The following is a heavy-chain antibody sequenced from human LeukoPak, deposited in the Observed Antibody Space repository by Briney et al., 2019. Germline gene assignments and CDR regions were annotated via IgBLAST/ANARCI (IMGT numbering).Heavy chain of an antibody. CDR2: IYLDDDK. CDR3: AHRGPAHLWFGSFDY. Sequence: SGPTLVNPTQILTLTCTFSGFSLSTTGAGVGRIRQPPRKALEWLALIYLDDDKSYSPSLKSRLTITNDTSKNQVVLTMTNMEPVDTATYYCAHRGPAHLWFGSFDYWGQGTLVTVSS. D-gene: IGHD3-10*01. CDR1: GFSLSTTGAG. J-gene: IGHJ4*02. V-gene: IGHV2-5*02.